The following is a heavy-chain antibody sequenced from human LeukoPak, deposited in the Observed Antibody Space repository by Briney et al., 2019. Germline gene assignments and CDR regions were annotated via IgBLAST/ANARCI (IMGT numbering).Heavy chain of an antibody. CDR2: INHSGST. J-gene: IGHJ1*01. Sequence: SETLSLTCTGSGGSISSYYWSWIRQPPGKGLEWIGEINHSGSTNYNPSLKSRVTISVDTSKNQFSLKLSSVTAADTAVYYCARGGRYCSGGSCHYQHGGQGTLVTVSS. CDR1: GGSISSYY. V-gene: IGHV4-34*01. CDR3: ARGGRYCSGGSCHYQH. D-gene: IGHD2-15*01.